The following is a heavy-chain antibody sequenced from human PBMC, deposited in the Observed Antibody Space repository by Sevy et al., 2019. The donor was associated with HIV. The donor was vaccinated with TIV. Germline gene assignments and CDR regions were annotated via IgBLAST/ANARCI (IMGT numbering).Heavy chain of an antibody. J-gene: IGHJ6*02. D-gene: IGHD3-10*01. CDR3: ARDGIRRDYYHGMDV. Sequence: SETLSLTCAVSGDSISSGNHWWSWIRQPAGKGLEWIGRVYSSGRTMYNSSLKSRVTISVDTSKNQFSLMVSSLIAADTAIYYCARDGIRRDYYHGMDVWGQGTTVTVSS. CDR1: GDSISSGNHW. CDR2: VYSSGRT. V-gene: IGHV4-61*02.